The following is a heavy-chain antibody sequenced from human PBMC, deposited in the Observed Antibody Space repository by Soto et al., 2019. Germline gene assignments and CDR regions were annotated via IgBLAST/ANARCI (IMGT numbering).Heavy chain of an antibody. J-gene: IGHJ4*02. V-gene: IGHV4-59*01. CDR2: IFYSGST. Sequence: PSETLSLTCTVSGGSIRSYYWTWIRQPPGKGLEWLGYIFYSGSTFYNPSLKSRDTISIHTSKSQFSLQLTSVTAADTAVYYCARGAADTAMVDSWGQGTLVTVSS. D-gene: IGHD5-18*01. CDR3: ARGAADTAMVDS. CDR1: GGSIRSYY.